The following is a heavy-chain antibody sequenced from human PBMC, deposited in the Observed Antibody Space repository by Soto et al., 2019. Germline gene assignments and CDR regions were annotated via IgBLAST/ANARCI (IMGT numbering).Heavy chain of an antibody. J-gene: IGHJ4*02. V-gene: IGHV3-72*01. CDR3: ARDGVGCGGGRCSSYYSDY. Sequence: EVQLVESGGGLVQPGGSLRLSCAASGFTFSDHYMDWVRQAPGKGLEWVGRTRNKANSYTTEYAASVKGRFTISRDESKNSVYLQMNSLKTEDTAVYYCARDGVGCGGGRCSSYYSDYWGQGTLVTVSS. CDR2: TRNKANSYTT. CDR1: GFTFSDHY. D-gene: IGHD2-15*01.